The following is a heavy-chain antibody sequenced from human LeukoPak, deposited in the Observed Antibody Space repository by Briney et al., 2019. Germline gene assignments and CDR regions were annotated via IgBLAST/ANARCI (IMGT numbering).Heavy chain of an antibody. CDR3: AKGYIQLWWFDY. CDR2: ISGSGDGA. CDR1: GFTFSTYA. J-gene: IGHJ4*02. Sequence: SGGSLRLSCAASGFTFSTYAMSWVRQAPGKGLQWVSLISGSGDGAHYVDSVKGRFTISRDNSKNTVYLQMTNLRAEDTAVYYCAKGYIQLWWFDYWGQGTLVTVSS. V-gene: IGHV3-23*01. D-gene: IGHD2-21*01.